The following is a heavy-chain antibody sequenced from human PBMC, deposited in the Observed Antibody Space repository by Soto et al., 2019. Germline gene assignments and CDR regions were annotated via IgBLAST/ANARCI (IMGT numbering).Heavy chain of an antibody. V-gene: IGHV3-49*03. CDR3: TRVPKWEQWLVRRYYYYYGMDV. Sequence: PGGSLRLSCTASGFTFGDYAMSWFRQAPGKGLEWVGFIRSKAYGGTTEYAASVKGRFTISRDDSKSIAYLQMNSLKTEDTAVYYCTRVPKWEQWLVRRYYYYYGMDVWGQGTTVTVSS. D-gene: IGHD6-19*01. J-gene: IGHJ6*02. CDR2: IRSKAYGGTT. CDR1: GFTFGDYA.